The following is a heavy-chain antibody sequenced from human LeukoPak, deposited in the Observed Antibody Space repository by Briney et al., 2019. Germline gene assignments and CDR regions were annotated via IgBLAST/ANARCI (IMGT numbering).Heavy chain of an antibody. J-gene: IGHJ4*02. CDR2: ISSSSSYI. V-gene: IGHV3-21*01. CDR3: ASYRVSRSSWRKYDY. CDR1: GFTFSSYS. Sequence: GGSLRLSCAASGFTFSSYSMNWVRQAPGKGLEWVSSISSSSSYIYYADSVKGRFTISRDNAKNSLYLQMNSLRAEDTAVYYCASYRVSRSSWRKYDYWGQGTLVTVSS. D-gene: IGHD6-13*01.